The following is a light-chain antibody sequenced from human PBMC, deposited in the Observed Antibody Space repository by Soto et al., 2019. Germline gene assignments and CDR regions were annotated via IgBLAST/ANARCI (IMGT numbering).Light chain of an antibody. J-gene: IGLJ3*02. CDR2: EDH. CDR3: QSYGSGILV. CDR1: SGSIDSNY. Sequence: NFMLTQPHSVSESPGKTVTISCTRSSGSIDSNYVQWYQQRPGSAPPTVLYEDHQRPSGIPARFSRSIDSSSNSASLTFSGLKSEDEAEYYCQSYGSGILVFGGGTKLTV. V-gene: IGLV6-57*04.